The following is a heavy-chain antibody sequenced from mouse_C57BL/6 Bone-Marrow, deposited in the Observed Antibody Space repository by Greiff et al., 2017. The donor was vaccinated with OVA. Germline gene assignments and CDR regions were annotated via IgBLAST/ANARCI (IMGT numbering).Heavy chain of an antibody. Sequence: VQLQQSGPELVKPGASVKISCKASGYSFTDYNMNWVKQSNGKSLEWIGVINPNYGTTSYNQKFKGKATLTVDQSSSTAYMQLNSLTSEESAVDNCVRWDTVVGNPYDWGQGTLVTVSA. J-gene: IGHJ3*01. CDR1: GYSFTDYN. D-gene: IGHD1-1*01. CDR2: INPNYGTT. V-gene: IGHV1-39*01. CDR3: VRWDTVVGNPYD.